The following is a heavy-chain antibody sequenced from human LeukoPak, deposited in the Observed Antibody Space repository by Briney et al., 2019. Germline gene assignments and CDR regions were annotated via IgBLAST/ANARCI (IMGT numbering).Heavy chain of an antibody. CDR3: ARDQCTSTSCYGYNWFDP. CDR2: INTDGSST. CDR1: GFTFSSYW. Sequence: GGSLRLSCAASGFTFSSYWMHWVRHPPGKGLVWVSRINTDGSSTSYADSVKGRFTISTDNATNTLYLQMNSLRAEDTAVYYCARDQCTSTSCYGYNWFDPWGQGTLVAVSS. J-gene: IGHJ5*02. D-gene: IGHD2-2*01. V-gene: IGHV3-74*01.